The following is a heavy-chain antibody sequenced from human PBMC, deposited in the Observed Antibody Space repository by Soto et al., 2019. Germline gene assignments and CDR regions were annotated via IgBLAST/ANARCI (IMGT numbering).Heavy chain of an antibody. J-gene: IGHJ3*02. Sequence: QVQLQESGPGLVKPSETLSLTCTVSGGSISSYYWSWIRQPPGKGLEWIGYIYYSGSTNYNPSLKSRVTISVDTSKNQFSLKLSSVTAADTALYYCATSAWFGESDDAFDIWGQGTMVTVSS. CDR3: ATSAWFGESDDAFDI. CDR2: IYYSGST. V-gene: IGHV4-59*08. D-gene: IGHD3-10*01. CDR1: GGSISSYY.